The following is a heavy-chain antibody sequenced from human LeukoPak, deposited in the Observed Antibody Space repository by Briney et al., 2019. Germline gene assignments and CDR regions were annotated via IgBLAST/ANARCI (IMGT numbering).Heavy chain of an antibody. Sequence: GGSLRLPCAASGFTFRNYAMAWVRQAPGKGLECVSAISGSGDSVRHAGSVKGRFTISRDNSKNTLYLQMDNLRAEDTALYYCARDFWATNYYYGMDVWGQGTTVTVS. CDR1: GFTFRNYA. CDR3: ARDFWATNYYYGMDV. D-gene: IGHD3-3*01. CDR2: ISGSGDSV. V-gene: IGHV3-23*01. J-gene: IGHJ6*02.